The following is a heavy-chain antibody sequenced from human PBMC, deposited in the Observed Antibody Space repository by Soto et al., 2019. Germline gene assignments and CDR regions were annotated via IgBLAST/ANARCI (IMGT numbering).Heavy chain of an antibody. CDR1: GFTFSSYG. CDR2: IWYDGSNK. J-gene: IGHJ6*03. V-gene: IGHV3-33*01. Sequence: PGGSLRLSCAASGFTFSSYGMHWVRQAPGKGLEWVAVIWYDGSNKYYADSVKGRFTISRDNSKNTLYLQMNSLRAEDTAVYYCARDYGSSSWPNQDYYYYYMDVWGKGTTVTVSS. D-gene: IGHD6-13*01. CDR3: ARDYGSSSWPNQDYYYYYMDV.